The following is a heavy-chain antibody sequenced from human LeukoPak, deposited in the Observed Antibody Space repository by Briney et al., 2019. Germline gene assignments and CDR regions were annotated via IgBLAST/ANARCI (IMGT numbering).Heavy chain of an antibody. J-gene: IGHJ4*02. Sequence: PGGSLRLSCAASGFTVSTNYMSWVRQAPGKGLEWVANIGQDGTEIYYVDSVKGRFTISRDNAKNSLYLQMNSLRAEDTAVYYCARDKQVGATHFDYWGQGTLVTVSS. V-gene: IGHV3-7*01. CDR3: ARDKQVGATHFDY. CDR1: GFTVSTNY. D-gene: IGHD1-26*01. CDR2: IGQDGTEI.